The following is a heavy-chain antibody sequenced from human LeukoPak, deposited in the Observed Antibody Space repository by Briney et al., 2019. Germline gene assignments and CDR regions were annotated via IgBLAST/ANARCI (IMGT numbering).Heavy chain of an antibody. J-gene: IGHJ4*02. Sequence: SQTLSLTCVISGDSVSNNVAVWNWIRQSPSRGLEWLGRTYYRSKWHNHYAVSMESRITISPDTSKNQFYLQLDSVTPEDTAVYYCARVTVTTWQWQIDYWGQGTLVTVSS. CDR3: ARVTVTTWQWQIDY. CDR1: GDSVSNNVAV. CDR2: TYYRSKWHN. V-gene: IGHV6-1*01. D-gene: IGHD4-17*01.